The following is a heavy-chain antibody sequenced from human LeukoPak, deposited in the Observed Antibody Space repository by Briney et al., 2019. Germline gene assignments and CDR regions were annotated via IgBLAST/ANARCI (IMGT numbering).Heavy chain of an antibody. V-gene: IGHV4-34*01. CDR3: ARVGYYYYYMDV. CDR2: INHSGST. Sequence: SETLSLTCAVYGGSFSGYYWSWIRQPPGKGLEWIGEINHSGSTNYNPSLKSRVTISVDTSKNQFSLKLSSVTAADTAVYYCARVGYYYYYMDVWGKGTTVTVSS. CDR1: GGSFSGYY. J-gene: IGHJ6*03.